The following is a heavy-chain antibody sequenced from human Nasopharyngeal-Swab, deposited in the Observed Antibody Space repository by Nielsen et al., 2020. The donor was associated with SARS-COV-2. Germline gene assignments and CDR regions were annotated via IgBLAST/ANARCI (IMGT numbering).Heavy chain of an antibody. D-gene: IGHD6-13*01. CDR3: ARDQGSSWYTYYYYYGMDV. CDR2: ISYDGSKK. CDR1: GFTFSSYA. J-gene: IGHJ6*02. Sequence: GESLKISCAASGFTFSSYAMHWVRQAPGKGLEWVAVISYDGSKKYYADSVKGRFIISRDNSKNTLYLQMNSLRAEDTAVYYCARDQGSSWYTYYYYYGMDVWGQGTTVTVSS. V-gene: IGHV3-30-3*01.